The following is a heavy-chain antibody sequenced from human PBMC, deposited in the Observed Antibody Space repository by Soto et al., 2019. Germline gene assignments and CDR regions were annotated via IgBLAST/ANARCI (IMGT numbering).Heavy chain of an antibody. CDR2: IYYSGST. CDR1: GGSISSYY. J-gene: IGHJ5*02. Sequence: PSETLSLTCTVSGGSISSYYWSWIRQPPGKGLEWIGYIYYSGSTNYNPSLKSRVTVSVDTSKNQFSLKLSSVTAADTAVYYCARDYGGNSAWFDPWGQGTLVTVSS. D-gene: IGHD4-17*01. V-gene: IGHV4-59*01. CDR3: ARDYGGNSAWFDP.